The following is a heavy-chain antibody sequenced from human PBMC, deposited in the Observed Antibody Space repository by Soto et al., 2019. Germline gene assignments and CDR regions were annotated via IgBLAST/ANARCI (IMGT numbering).Heavy chain of an antibody. CDR1: GGSISSGGYY. V-gene: IGHV4-31*03. D-gene: IGHD3-22*01. CDR3: ARVSYDSSGYYYFDY. J-gene: IGHJ4*02. CDR2: IYYSGST. Sequence: QVQLQESGPGLVKPSQTLSLTCTVSGGSISSGGYYWSWILQHPGKGLEWIGYIYYSGSTYYNPSLKSRVTISVDTSKNQFSLKLSSVTAADTAVYYCARVSYDSSGYYYFDYWGQGTLVTVSS.